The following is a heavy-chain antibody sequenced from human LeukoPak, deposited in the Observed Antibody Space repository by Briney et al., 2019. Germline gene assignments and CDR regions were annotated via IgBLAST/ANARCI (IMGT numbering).Heavy chain of an antibody. V-gene: IGHV1-8*01. D-gene: IGHD3-22*01. J-gene: IGHJ4*02. Sequence: GASVKVSCKASGYTFANYDINWVRQATGQGLEWMGWMNPNSGNTGYAQKFQGRVTMTRNTSITTAYMELSSLRSEDTAVYYCARDVSYYYDNTGSPYWGQGTLVTVSS. CDR3: ARDVSYYYDNTGSPY. CDR2: MNPNSGNT. CDR1: GYTFANYD.